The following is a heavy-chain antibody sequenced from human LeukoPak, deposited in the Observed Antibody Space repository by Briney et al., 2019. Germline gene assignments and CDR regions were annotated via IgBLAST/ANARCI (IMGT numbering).Heavy chain of an antibody. CDR2: KWYDGSNK. CDR3: AKSTMSRRGIGYFDY. Sequence: QPGGSLRLSCAASGFTFSSYGMHWVRQAPGKGLEWVAVKWYDGSNKYYADSVKGRFTISRDNSKNTLYLQMNSLRAEDTAVYYCAKSTMSRRGIGYFDYWGQGTLVTVSS. J-gene: IGHJ4*02. CDR1: GFTFSSYG. V-gene: IGHV3-33*06. D-gene: IGHD6-13*01.